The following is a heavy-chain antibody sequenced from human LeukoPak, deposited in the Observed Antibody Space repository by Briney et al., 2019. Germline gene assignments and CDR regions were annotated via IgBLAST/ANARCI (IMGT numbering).Heavy chain of an antibody. J-gene: IGHJ3*02. V-gene: IGHV3-33*01. CDR1: GFTSSTYG. CDR2: IWYDGSNK. Sequence: PGGSLRLSCVASGFTSSTYGMHWVRQAPGKGLEWVAVIWYDGSNKYYGDSVKGRFTISRDNSKNTLYLQMNSLRAEDTAVYYCARDSGHAFDIWGQGTMVTVSS. D-gene: IGHD6-25*01. CDR3: ARDSGHAFDI.